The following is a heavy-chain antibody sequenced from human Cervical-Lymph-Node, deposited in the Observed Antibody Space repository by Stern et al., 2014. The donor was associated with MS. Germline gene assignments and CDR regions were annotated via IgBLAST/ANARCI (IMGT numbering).Heavy chain of an antibody. CDR1: GFTFSGHW. CDR3: ARGGFGHALDV. CDR2: INNDASST. D-gene: IGHD2-15*01. Sequence: EVQLVESGGGLVWPGGSLRLSCAASGFTFSGHWMYWVRQAPGKGLVWVSSINNDASSTTYADSVRGRLTITRDNAENTLYLQMNSLSAEDTAMYYCARGGFGHALDVWGQGTTVTVAS. J-gene: IGHJ6*02. V-gene: IGHV3-74*02.